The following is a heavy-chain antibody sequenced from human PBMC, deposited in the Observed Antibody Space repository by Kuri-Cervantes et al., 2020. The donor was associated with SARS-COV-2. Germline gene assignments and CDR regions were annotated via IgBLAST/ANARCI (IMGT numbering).Heavy chain of an antibody. CDR2: INPNSGGT. Sequence: ASVKVSCKAPGYTFSDYYIYWVRQAPGQGLEWMGWINPNSGGTNYAQKFPGWVTMTRDTSINTAYMELSRLRSDDMAVYYCARGMVRGIIQYYYYPMDVWGQGTTVTVSS. CDR3: ARGMVRGIIQYYYYPMDV. J-gene: IGHJ6*02. CDR1: GYTFSDYY. V-gene: IGHV1-2*04. D-gene: IGHD3-10*01.